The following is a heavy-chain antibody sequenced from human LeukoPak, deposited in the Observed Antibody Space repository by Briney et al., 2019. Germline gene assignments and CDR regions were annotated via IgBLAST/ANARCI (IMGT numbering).Heavy chain of an antibody. Sequence: PSETLSLTCTVSGGSISSSSYYWGWIRQPPGKGLEWIGSIYYSGSTYYNPSLKSRVTISVDTSKNQFSLKLSSVTAADTAVYYCARDSAELYYMDDWGKGTTVTVSS. D-gene: IGHD1-7*01. CDR1: GGSISSSSYY. J-gene: IGHJ6*03. CDR3: ARDSAELYYMDD. V-gene: IGHV4-39*07. CDR2: IYYSGST.